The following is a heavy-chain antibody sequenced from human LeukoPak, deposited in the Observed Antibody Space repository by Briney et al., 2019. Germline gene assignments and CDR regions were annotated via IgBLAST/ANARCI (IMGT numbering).Heavy chain of an antibody. D-gene: IGHD6-6*01. Sequence: SETLSLTCTVSGGSISSYYWSWIRQPPGKGLEWIGYIYYSGSTNYNPSLKSRVTISVDTSKNQFSLKLSSVTAADTAVYYCAVSIAARLNAFDIWGQGTMVTVSS. CDR3: AVSIAARLNAFDI. CDR2: IYYSGST. J-gene: IGHJ3*02. CDR1: GGSISSYY. V-gene: IGHV4-59*08.